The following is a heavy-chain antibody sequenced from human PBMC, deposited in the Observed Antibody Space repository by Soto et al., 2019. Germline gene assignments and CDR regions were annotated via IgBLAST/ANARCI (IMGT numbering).Heavy chain of an antibody. J-gene: IGHJ6*03. V-gene: IGHV3-15*01. CDR3: TTSILQQQLGVFVDYYYYYMDV. CDR2: IKSKTDGGTT. Sequence: EVQLVESGGGLVKPGGSLRLSCAASGFTFSNAWMSWVHQAPGKGLEWVGRIKSKTDGGTTDYAAPVKGRFTISRDDSKNTLYLQMNSLKTEDTAVYYCTTSILQQQLGVFVDYYYYYMDVWGKGTTVTVSS. D-gene: IGHD6-13*01. CDR1: GFTFSNAW.